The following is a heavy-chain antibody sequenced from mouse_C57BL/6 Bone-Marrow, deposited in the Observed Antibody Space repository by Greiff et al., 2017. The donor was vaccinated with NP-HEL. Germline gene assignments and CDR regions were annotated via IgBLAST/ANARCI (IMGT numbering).Heavy chain of an antibody. CDR1: GYTFTSYW. J-gene: IGHJ1*03. V-gene: IGHV1-7*01. D-gene: IGHD1-1*01. CDR3: ARSLIRVYYGSSYGYWYFEV. CDR2: INPSSGYT. Sequence: VQLQQSGAELAKPGASVKLSCKASGYTFTSYWMHWVKQRPGQGLEWIGYINPSSGYTKYNQKFKDKAKLTADKSSSTAYMQLSSLTYEDSAVYYCARSLIRVYYGSSYGYWYFEVWGTGTTVTVSS.